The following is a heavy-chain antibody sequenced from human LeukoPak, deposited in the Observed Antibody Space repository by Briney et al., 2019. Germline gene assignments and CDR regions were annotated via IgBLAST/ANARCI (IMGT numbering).Heavy chain of an antibody. D-gene: IGHD7-27*01. CDR3: ARVDWGSTGYFDL. CDR1: GFTFSSYS. J-gene: IGHJ2*01. Sequence: PGGSLRLSCAASGFTFSSYSMNWVRQAPGKGLEWVAGISYDGSNKYYADSVKGRFTISRDNSKNTLYLQMNSLRAEDTAVYYCARVDWGSTGYFDLWGRGTLVTVSS. CDR2: ISYDGSNK. V-gene: IGHV3-30*03.